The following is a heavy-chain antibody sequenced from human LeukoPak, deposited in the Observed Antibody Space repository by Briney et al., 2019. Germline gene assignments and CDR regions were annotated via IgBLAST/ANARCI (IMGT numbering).Heavy chain of an antibody. CDR3: ARLYGGSYYNWFDP. Sequence: GESLKISCKGSGYSFTAYWIGWVRQMPGKGLECLGVIYPGDSDTRYSPSFQGQVTISADKSISTAYLQWSSLKASDTAMYYCARLYGGSYYNWFDPWGQGTLVTVSS. J-gene: IGHJ5*02. D-gene: IGHD1-26*01. V-gene: IGHV5-51*01. CDR1: GYSFTAYW. CDR2: IYPGDSDT.